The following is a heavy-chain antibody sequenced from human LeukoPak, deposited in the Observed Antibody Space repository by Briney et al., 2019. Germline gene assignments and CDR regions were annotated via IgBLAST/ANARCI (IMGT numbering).Heavy chain of an antibody. V-gene: IGHV3-53*01. Sequence: PGGSLRLSCAASGFTVSSKYMSWVRQAPGKGLEWVSVIYSGGSTYYADSVKGRFTISRDNSKNTLYLQMNSLRAEDTAVYYCARPKGGGSTAPYYYYYGMDVWGQGTTVTVSS. CDR2: IYSGGST. J-gene: IGHJ6*02. CDR3: ARPKGGGSTAPYYYYYGMDV. D-gene: IGHD5/OR15-5a*01. CDR1: GFTVSSKY.